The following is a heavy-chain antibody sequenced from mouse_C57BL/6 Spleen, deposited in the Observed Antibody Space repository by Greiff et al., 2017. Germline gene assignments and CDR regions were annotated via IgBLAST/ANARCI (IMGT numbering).Heavy chain of an antibody. V-gene: IGHV3-6*01. CDR2: ISYDGSN. D-gene: IGHD4-1*01. CDR3: ARRANWDWYFDV. Sequence: EVQLVESGPGLVKPSQSLSLTCSVTGYSITSGYYWNWIRQFPGNKLEWMGYISYDGSNNYNPSLKNRISITRDTSKNQFFLKLNSVTTEDTATYYCARRANWDWYFDVWGTGTTVTVSS. CDR1: GYSITSGYY. J-gene: IGHJ1*03.